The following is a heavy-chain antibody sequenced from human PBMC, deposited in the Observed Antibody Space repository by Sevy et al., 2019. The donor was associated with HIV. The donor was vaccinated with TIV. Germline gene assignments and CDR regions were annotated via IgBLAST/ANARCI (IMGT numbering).Heavy chain of an antibody. CDR1: SGSISSSSYY. V-gene: IGHV4-39*01. CDR3: ARHRLWRGSGSYTPFDY. D-gene: IGHD3-10*01. CDR2: IYYSGST. J-gene: IGHJ4*02. Sequence: SETLSLTCTVSSGSISSSSYYWGWIRQPPGKGLEWIGSIYYSGSTYYNPSLKSRVTISVDTSKNLFSLKLSSVTAADTAVYYCARHRLWRGSGSYTPFDYWGQGTLVTVSS.